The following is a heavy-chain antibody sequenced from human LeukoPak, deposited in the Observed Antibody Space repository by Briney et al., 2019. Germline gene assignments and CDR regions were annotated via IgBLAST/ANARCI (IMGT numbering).Heavy chain of an antibody. CDR3: AGIVGATMNY. J-gene: IGHJ4*02. D-gene: IGHD1-26*01. CDR1: GGSISSSSYY. V-gene: IGHV4-39*07. CDR2: IYYSGST. Sequence: SETLSLTCTVSGGSISSSSYYWGWIRQPPGKGLEWIGSIYYSGSTYYNPSLKSRVTISVDTSKNQFSLKLSSVTAADTAVYYCAGIVGATMNYWGQGTLVTVSS.